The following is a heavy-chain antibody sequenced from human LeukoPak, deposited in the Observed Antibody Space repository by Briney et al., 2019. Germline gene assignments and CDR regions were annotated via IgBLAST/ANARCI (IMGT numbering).Heavy chain of an antibody. CDR3: ARDKGYSYGNHFDY. V-gene: IGHV1-2*02. CDR2: INPNSGGT. D-gene: IGHD5-18*01. J-gene: IGHJ4*02. CDR1: GYTFTGYY. Sequence: ASVKVSCKASGYTFTGYYMHWVRQAPGQGLEWMGWINPNSGGTNYAQKFQGRVTMTRDTSISTAYMELSRLRSDDTAVYYCARDKGYSYGNHFDYWGQGTLSPSPQ.